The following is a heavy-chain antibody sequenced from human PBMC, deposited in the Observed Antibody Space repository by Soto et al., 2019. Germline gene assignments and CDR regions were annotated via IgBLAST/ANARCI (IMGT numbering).Heavy chain of an antibody. CDR3: AKALVGYCSGGSCYYPFMYFDY. CDR2: ISGSGGST. V-gene: IGHV3-23*01. D-gene: IGHD2-15*01. Sequence: GGSLRLSCAASGFTFSSYAMSWVRQAPGKGLEWVSAISGSGGSTYYADSVKGRFTISRDNSKNTLYLQMNSLRAEDTAVYYCAKALVGYCSGGSCYYPFMYFDYWGQGTLVTVSS. CDR1: GFTFSSYA. J-gene: IGHJ4*02.